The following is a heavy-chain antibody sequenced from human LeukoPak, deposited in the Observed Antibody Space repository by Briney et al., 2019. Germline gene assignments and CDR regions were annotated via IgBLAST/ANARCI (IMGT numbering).Heavy chain of an antibody. CDR1: GGTFSSYA. J-gene: IGHJ4*02. CDR3: ASTRTTVYGIDY. Sequence: GASVKVSCKASGGTFSSYAISWVRQAPGQGLEWMGGIIPIFGTANYAQKFQGRVTITADESTSTAYMELSSLRSEDTAVYYCASTRTTVYGIDYWGQGTLVTVSS. CDR2: IIPIFGTA. D-gene: IGHD4-17*01. V-gene: IGHV1-69*13.